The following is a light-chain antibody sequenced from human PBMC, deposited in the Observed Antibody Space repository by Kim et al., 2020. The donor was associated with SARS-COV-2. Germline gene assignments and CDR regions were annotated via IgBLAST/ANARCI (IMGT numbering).Light chain of an antibody. CDR1: SDNIDTNY. V-gene: IGLV6-57*03. CDR3: QSYDSSVVV. J-gene: IGLJ1*01. CDR2: EDT. Sequence: TVAIPCTRSSDNIDTNYVPWYRQRPGSAPTAVIYEDTQRPSGVPDRFAGSIDRSSTSASLTISGLKTEDEADYSSQSYDSSVVVFGSGTKVTVL.